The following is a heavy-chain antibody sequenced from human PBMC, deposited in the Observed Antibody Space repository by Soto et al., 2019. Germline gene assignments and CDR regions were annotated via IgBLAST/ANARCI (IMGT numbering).Heavy chain of an antibody. J-gene: IGHJ6*02. CDR3: AKDGNYGMDV. Sequence: GGSLRLSCAASGFTFSSYGMHWVRQAPGKGLEWVAVISYDGSNKYYADSVKGRFTISRDNSKNTLYLQMNSLRAEDTAVYYCAKDGNYGMDVWGQGTTVTVSS. V-gene: IGHV3-30*18. CDR2: ISYDGSNK. D-gene: IGHD1-1*01. CDR1: GFTFSSYG.